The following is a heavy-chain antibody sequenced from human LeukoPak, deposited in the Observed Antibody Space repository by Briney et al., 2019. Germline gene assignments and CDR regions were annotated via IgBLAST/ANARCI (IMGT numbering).Heavy chain of an antibody. D-gene: IGHD2-15*01. J-gene: IGHJ6*02. V-gene: IGHV3-73*01. CDR1: GFTFSGSP. CDR2: IRSKANSFAT. CDR3: TSSTHRYCSGGKCHSDYFYYGMDV. Sequence: GGSLRLSCAASGFTFSGSPIHWVRQASGKGLEWVGRIRSKANSFATAYGASMEGRFTISRDDSKTTAYLQMNSLKTEDTAVYYCTSSTHRYCSGGKCHSDYFYYGMDVWGQGTTVTVSS.